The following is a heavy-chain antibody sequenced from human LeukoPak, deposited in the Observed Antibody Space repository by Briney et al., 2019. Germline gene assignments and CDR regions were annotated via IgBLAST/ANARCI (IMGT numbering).Heavy chain of an antibody. CDR2: IYPGDSDT. J-gene: IGHJ4*02. CDR3: ASPANSRYSYVDY. V-gene: IGHV5-51*01. Sequence: PGESLKISCKGSGYIFTSYWIGWVRQMPGKGLEWMGIIYPGDSDTRYSPSFQGQVTISADKSISTAYLQWSSLKASDTAMYYCASPANSRYSYVDYWGQGTLVTVSS. CDR1: GYIFTSYW. D-gene: IGHD5-18*01.